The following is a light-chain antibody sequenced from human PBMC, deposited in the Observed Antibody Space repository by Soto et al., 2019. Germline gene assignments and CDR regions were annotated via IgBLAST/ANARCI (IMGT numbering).Light chain of an antibody. Sequence: DIQMTQSPSSLSASVRDRVTITCRASHNTRGYLNWYQQKPGKAPKLLIYAASNLQSGIPSRFSGSGSETDFTLTISSLQPEDFATYYCQQSYITPWTFGQGTKVDI. CDR2: AAS. J-gene: IGKJ1*01. V-gene: IGKV1-39*01. CDR3: QQSYITPWT. CDR1: HNTRGY.